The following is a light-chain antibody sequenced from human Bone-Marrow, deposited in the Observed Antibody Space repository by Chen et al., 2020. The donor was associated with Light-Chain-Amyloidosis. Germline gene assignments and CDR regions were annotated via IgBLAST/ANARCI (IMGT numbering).Light chain of an antibody. J-gene: IGKJ4*02. CDR3: QQYNNWPPCS. Sequence: EIVMTQSPATLSVSPGERSTLSCRASQSVSSNLAWYQQKPGQAPRLLIYGASTRATGIPARFNGRGSGTEFTLTISSLQSEDFAVYYCQQYNNWPPCSFGGGIKVEIK. CDR2: GAS. V-gene: IGKV3-15*01. CDR1: QSVSSN.